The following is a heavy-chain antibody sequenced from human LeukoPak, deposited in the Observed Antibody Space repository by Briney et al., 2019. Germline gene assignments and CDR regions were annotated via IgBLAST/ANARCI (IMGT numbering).Heavy chain of an antibody. V-gene: IGHV1-2*02. Sequence: ASVKVSCKASGYTFTGYYMHWVRQAPGQGLEWMGWINPNSGGTNYAQKFQGRVTMTRGTSISTAYMELSRLRSDDTAVYYCAILDVIVVVNDAFDIWGQGTMVTVSS. CDR2: INPNSGGT. D-gene: IGHD3-22*01. J-gene: IGHJ3*02. CDR1: GYTFTGYY. CDR3: AILDVIVVVNDAFDI.